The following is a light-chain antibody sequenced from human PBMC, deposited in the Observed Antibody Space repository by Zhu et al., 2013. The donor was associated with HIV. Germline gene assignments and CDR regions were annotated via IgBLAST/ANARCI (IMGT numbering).Light chain of an antibody. V-gene: IGLV7-43*01. J-gene: IGLJ1*01. Sequence: QTVVTQEPSLTVSPGETVTLTCASSTGAVTSDYFPNWFQQKPGQPPRALIYSTSKKHSWTPARFSGSLVGGRAALTLSGVQPEDEAVYYCLLYFGGSLLHFGTGTQVTVL. CDR2: STS. CDR3: LLYFGGSLLH. CDR1: TGAVTSDYF.